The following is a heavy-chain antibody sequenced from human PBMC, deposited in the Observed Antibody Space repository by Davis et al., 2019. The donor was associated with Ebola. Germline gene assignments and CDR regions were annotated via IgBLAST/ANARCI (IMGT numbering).Heavy chain of an antibody. J-gene: IGHJ4*02. V-gene: IGHV3-30*02. CDR2: VRSHGSDD. Sequence: GESLKISCETSGLIFSSSDMHWVRQAPGRGLEWVAFVRSHGSDDHYADSVKGRFTISRDNSKNTLYLQMNSLRPEDTAVYYCAKGRDCTNGICYSDYWGQGTLVTVSS. CDR1: GLIFSSSD. CDR3: AKGRDCTNGICYSDY. D-gene: IGHD2-8*01.